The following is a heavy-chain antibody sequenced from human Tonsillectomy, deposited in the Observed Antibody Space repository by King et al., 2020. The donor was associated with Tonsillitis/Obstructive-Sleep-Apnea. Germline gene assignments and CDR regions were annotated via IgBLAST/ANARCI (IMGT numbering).Heavy chain of an antibody. D-gene: IGHD3-16*02. J-gene: IGHJ4*02. CDR1: GGSFSGYY. Sequence: VQLQQWGAGLLKPSETLSLTCAVYGGSFSGYYWSWIRQPPGKGLEWIGEINHSGSTNYNPSLKSRVTISVDTSKNQFSLKLSSVTAADTAVYYLATSPPARGGVIVIGNYFDYWGQGTLVTVSS. CDR2: INHSGST. CDR3: ATSPPARGGVIVIGNYFDY. V-gene: IGHV4-34*01.